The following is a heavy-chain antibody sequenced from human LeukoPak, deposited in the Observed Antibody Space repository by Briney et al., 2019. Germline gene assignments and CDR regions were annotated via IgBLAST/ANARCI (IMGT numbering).Heavy chain of an antibody. D-gene: IGHD6-19*01. J-gene: IGHJ3*02. V-gene: IGHV4-59*01. Sequence: SETLSLTCTVSGGSITSYYWSWIRQPPGKGLEWIGYIYYSGSTNYNPSLKSRVTISVDTSKNQFSLKLRSVTAADTALYYCARALSSGGYGHDAFDIWGQGTMVTVSS. CDR1: GGSITSYY. CDR3: ARALSSGGYGHDAFDI. CDR2: IYYSGST.